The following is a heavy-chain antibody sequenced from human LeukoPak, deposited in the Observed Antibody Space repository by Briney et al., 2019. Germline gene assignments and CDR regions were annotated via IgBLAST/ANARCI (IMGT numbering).Heavy chain of an antibody. CDR1: GYTFTGYY. V-gene: IGHV1-2*02. D-gene: IGHD2-15*01. Sequence: ASVKVSCKASGYTFTGYYMHWVRQAPGQGLAWMGWINPNSGGTNYAQKFQGRVTMTRDTSISTAYMELSRLRSDDTAVYYCAGGNEDYYYGMDVWGQGTTVTVSS. J-gene: IGHJ6*02. CDR3: AGGNEDYYYGMDV. CDR2: INPNSGGT.